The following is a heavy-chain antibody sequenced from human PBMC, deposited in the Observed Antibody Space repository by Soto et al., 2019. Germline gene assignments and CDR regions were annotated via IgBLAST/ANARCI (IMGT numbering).Heavy chain of an antibody. Sequence: QVQLQESGPGLVKPSETLSLTCTVSGGSVSSGSYYWSWIRQPPGKGLEWIGYIYYSGSTNYNPSLKSRVTISVDTSKNQFSLKLSSVTAADTAVYYCAREKYYYGSGSEEKFDYWGQGTLVTVSS. CDR3: AREKYYYGSGSEEKFDY. CDR1: GGSVSSGSYY. CDR2: IYYSGST. J-gene: IGHJ4*02. V-gene: IGHV4-61*01. D-gene: IGHD3-10*01.